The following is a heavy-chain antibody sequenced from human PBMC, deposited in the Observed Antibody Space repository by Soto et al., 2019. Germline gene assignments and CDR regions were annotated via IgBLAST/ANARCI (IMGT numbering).Heavy chain of an antibody. CDR3: AKDRQGSYFDY. D-gene: IGHD1-26*01. CDR2: ISGSGLST. J-gene: IGHJ4*02. V-gene: IGHV3-23*01. Sequence: EVQLLESGGGLVQPGGSLRLSCAASGFTFSSYAMNWVRQAPGKGLEWVSTISGSGLSTYYADSVKGRFTISRDNSKNTLYLQMNSLRAEDTAVYYCAKDRQGSYFDYWGQGTLVTVSS. CDR1: GFTFSSYA.